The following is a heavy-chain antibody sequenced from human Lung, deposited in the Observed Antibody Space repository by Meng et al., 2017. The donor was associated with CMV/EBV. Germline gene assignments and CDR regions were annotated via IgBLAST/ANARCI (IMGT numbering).Heavy chain of an antibody. CDR3: ASFPPPGKDWLVTDY. CDR1: RRSSRMSSW. V-gene: IGHV4-4*02. CDR2: IYHSGST. J-gene: IGHJ4*02. Sequence: VPRRAKPLTLLCPYAGFSRRSSRMSSWWSWDRQPPGKGLVSIVEIYHSGSTSYHPKLKSRVTKAVDKSQNLFSLNMSAVTDADTALYYCASFPPPGKDWLVTDYWGQGTLVTVSS. D-gene: IGHD6-19*01.